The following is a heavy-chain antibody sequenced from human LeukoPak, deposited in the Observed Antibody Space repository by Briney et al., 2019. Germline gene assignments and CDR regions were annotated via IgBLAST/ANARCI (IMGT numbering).Heavy chain of an antibody. CDR2: IYYSGST. CDR3: ASRPIPVDIFDS. J-gene: IGHJ4*02. CDR1: GGSISSYY. D-gene: IGHD6-19*01. V-gene: IGHV4-59*08. Sequence: SETLSLTCTVSGGSISSYYWSWIRQPPGKGLEWIGYIYYSGSTNYNPSLKSRVTISVDASKNQLSLKLSSVTAADTAVYYCASRPIPVDIFDSWGQGTLVTVSS.